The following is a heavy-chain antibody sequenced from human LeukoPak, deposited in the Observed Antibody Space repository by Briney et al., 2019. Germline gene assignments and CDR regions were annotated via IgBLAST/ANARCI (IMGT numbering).Heavy chain of an antibody. D-gene: IGHD2/OR15-2a*01. CDR1: GFIFSNYW. Sequence: PGGSLRLSCAASGFIFSNYWIHWVRQAPEKGLVWVSRINSDGSSTIYADSVKGRFTISRDNAKNTLYLQMNNLRAEDTAVYYCARVGSTTDYWGQGTPVTVSS. V-gene: IGHV3-74*01. CDR2: INSDGSST. CDR3: ARVGSTTDY. J-gene: IGHJ4*02.